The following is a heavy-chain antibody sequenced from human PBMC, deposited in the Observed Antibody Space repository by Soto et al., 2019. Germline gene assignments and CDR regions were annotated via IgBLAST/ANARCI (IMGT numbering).Heavy chain of an antibody. Sequence: SETLSLTCTVSGGSISSYYWSWIRQPPGKGLEWIGYIYDSGSTNYNPSLKSRVTISVDTSKNQFSLKLSSVTAADTAVYYCARGLVAYNWNYARFVWFDSLGQGTLGTVSS. D-gene: IGHD1-7*01. V-gene: IGHV4-59*01. CDR2: IYDSGST. J-gene: IGHJ5*01. CDR3: ARGLVAYNWNYARFVWFDS. CDR1: GGSISSYY.